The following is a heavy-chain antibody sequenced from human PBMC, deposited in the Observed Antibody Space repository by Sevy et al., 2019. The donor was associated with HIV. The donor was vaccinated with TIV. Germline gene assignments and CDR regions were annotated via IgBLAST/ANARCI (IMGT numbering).Heavy chain of an antibody. J-gene: IGHJ6*02. CDR3: ARGNYYGSGSYYYYYYYGMDV. CDR2: ISAYNGNT. CDR1: GYTFTSYG. V-gene: IGHV1-18*01. Sequence: ASVKVSCKASGYTFTSYGISWVQQAPGQGLEWMGWISAYNGNTNYAQKLQGRVTMTTDTSTSTAYMELRSLRSDDTAVYYCARGNYYGSGSYYYYYYYGMDVWGQGTTVTVSS. D-gene: IGHD3-10*01.